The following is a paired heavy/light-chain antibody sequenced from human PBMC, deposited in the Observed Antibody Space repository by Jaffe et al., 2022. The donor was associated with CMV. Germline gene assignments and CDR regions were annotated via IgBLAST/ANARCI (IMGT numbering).Heavy chain of an antibody. Sequence: QLQLQESGPGLVKPSETLSLTCTVSGGSISSSSYYWGWIRQPPGKGLEWIGSIYYSGSTYYNPSLKSRVTISVDTSKNQFSLKLSSVTAADTAVYYCARLAGIAVAGHYYYYGMDVWGQGTTVTVSS. D-gene: IGHD6-19*01. CDR3: ARLAGIAVAGHYYYYGMDV. J-gene: IGHJ6*02. CDR2: IYYSGST. CDR1: GGSISSSSYY. V-gene: IGHV4-39*01.
Light chain of an antibody. Sequence: SYELTQPPSVSVSPGQTARITCSGDALPKQYAYWYQQKPGQAPVLVIYKDSERPSGIPERFSGSSSGTTVTLTISGVQAEDEADYYCQSADSSGTPYVFGTGTKVTVL. CDR1: ALPKQY. V-gene: IGLV3-25*03. J-gene: IGLJ1*01. CDR3: QSADSSGTPYV. CDR2: KDS.